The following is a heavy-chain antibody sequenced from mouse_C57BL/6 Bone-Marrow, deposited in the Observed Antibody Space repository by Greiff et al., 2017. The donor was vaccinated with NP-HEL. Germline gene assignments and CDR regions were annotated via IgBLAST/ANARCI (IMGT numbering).Heavy chain of an antibody. J-gene: IGHJ4*01. CDR3: ERGLLWLRRRDYYAMDY. CDR2: IHPNSGST. Sequence: QVQLQQPGAELVKPGASVKLSCKASGYTFTSYWMHWVKQRPGQGLEWIGMIHPNSGSTNYNEKFKSKATLTVDKSSSTAYMQLSSLTSEDSAVYYCERGLLWLRRRDYYAMDYWGQGTSVTVSS. CDR1: GYTFTSYW. D-gene: IGHD2-2*01. V-gene: IGHV1-64*01.